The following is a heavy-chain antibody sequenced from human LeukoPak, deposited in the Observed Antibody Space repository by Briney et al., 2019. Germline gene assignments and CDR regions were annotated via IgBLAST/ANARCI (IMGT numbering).Heavy chain of an antibody. D-gene: IGHD3-3*01. J-gene: IGHJ4*02. V-gene: IGHV3-21*01. CDR3: ERDGATTIFGVVTFDY. CDR1: GFTFSSYS. CDR2: ISSSSSYI. Sequence: GGSLRLSCAASGFTFSSYSMSWVRQAPGKGLEWVSSISSSSSYIYYADSVKGGFTISRDNAKNSLYLQMNSLRAGDTAVDYCERDGATTIFGVVTFDYWGRGTLVTVSS.